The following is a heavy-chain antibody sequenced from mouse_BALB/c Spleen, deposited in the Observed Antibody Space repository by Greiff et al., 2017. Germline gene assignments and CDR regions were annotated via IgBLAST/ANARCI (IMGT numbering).Heavy chain of an antibody. CDR2: IWSGGST. CDR1: GFSLTSYG. Sequence: VQLQQSGPGLVQPSQSLSITCTVSGFSLTSYGVHWVRQSPGKGLEWLGVIWSGGSTDYNAAFISRLSISKDNSKSQVFFKMNSLQANDTAIYYCARSLYGNPFAYWGQGTLVTVSA. D-gene: IGHD2-1*01. V-gene: IGHV2-2*02. CDR3: ARSLYGNPFAY. J-gene: IGHJ3*01.